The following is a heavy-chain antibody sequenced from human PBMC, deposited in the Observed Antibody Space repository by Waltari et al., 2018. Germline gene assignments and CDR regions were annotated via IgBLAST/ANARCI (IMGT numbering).Heavy chain of an antibody. CDR1: GGSFSGYY. CDR2: ITQNAST. V-gene: IGHV4-34*01. J-gene: IGHJ6*03. CDR3: ARGWLQVAPPYYYYMDV. D-gene: IGHD6-19*01. Sequence: QVQLLQWGAGLLKPAETLSLTCAVYGGSFSGYYWSWLRQLPGKGLEWLGEITQNASTDYNPSLKSRATISIAPSKNQFSLNLGSMTAADTGVYYCARGWLQVAPPYYYYMDVWDRGTAVTVSS.